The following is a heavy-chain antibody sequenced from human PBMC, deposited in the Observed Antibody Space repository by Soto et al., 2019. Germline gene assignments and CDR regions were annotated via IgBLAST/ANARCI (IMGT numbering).Heavy chain of an antibody. CDR1: GFTFSSYA. CDR3: AKRSSSSTFDY. Sequence: GGSLRLSCAASGFTFSSYAMCWVRQAPGKGLEWVSVISGSDDSTYYADSVKGRFTISRDNSKNTLYLQMNSLRAEDTAVYYCAKRSSSSTFDYWGQGTLVTVSS. V-gene: IGHV3-23*01. J-gene: IGHJ4*02. CDR2: ISGSDDST. D-gene: IGHD6-6*01.